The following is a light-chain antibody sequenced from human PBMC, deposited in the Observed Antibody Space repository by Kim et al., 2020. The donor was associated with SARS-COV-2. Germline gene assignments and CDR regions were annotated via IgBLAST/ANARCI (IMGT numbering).Light chain of an antibody. J-gene: IGKJ1*01. CDR1: QSVSSD. Sequence: SVAPGERATLACRASQSVSSDLAGYQQKPGQAPRLLIYDSSTRATGIPARFSGSGSGTEFTLTISSLQSEDFAIYYCEQYHHWWTFGQGTKVDIK. CDR3: EQYHHWWT. V-gene: IGKV3-15*01. CDR2: DSS.